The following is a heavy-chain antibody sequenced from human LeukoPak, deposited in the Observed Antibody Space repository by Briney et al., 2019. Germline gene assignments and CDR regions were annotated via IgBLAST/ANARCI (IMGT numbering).Heavy chain of an antibody. CDR2: IIPIFGTA. CDR3: ARDFGYSSSWYNYFDY. J-gene: IGHJ4*02. D-gene: IGHD6-13*01. V-gene: IGHV1-69*06. Sequence: SVKVSCKASGGTFSSYAISWVRQAPGHELEWMGGIIPIFGTANYAQKFQGRVTVTADKSTSTAYMELSSLRSEDTAVYYCARDFGYSSSWYNYFDYWGQGTLVTVSS. CDR1: GGTFSSYA.